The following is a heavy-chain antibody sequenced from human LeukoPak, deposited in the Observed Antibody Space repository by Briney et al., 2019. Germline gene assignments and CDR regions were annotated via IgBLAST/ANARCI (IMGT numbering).Heavy chain of an antibody. D-gene: IGHD6-6*01. Sequence: ASVKVSCKASEGTFSSYAISWVRQAPGQGLEWMGGIIPIFGTANYAQKFQGRVTITADESTSTAYMELSSLRSEDTAVYYCARDWRPDAFDIWGQGTMVTVSS. CDR1: EGTFSSYA. J-gene: IGHJ3*02. CDR3: ARDWRPDAFDI. CDR2: IIPIFGTA. V-gene: IGHV1-69*01.